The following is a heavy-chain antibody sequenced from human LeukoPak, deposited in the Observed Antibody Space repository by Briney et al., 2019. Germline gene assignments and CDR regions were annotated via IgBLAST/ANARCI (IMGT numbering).Heavy chain of an antibody. D-gene: IGHD3-22*01. J-gene: IGHJ4*02. CDR1: GGSISSGSYY. CDR3: ARAPGYYPPYFDY. V-gene: IGHV4-61*02. Sequence: SQTLSLTCTVSGGSISSGSYYWSWIRQPAGKGLEWIGRIYTSGSTNYNPSLKSRVTISVDTSKNQFSLKLSSVTAADTAVYYCARAPGYYPPYFDYWGQGTLVTVPS. CDR2: IYTSGST.